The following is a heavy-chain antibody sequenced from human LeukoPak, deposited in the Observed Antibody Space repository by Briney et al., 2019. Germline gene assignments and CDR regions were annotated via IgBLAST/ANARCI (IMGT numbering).Heavy chain of an antibody. CDR3: ARENHWELYFDY. Sequence: SETLSLTCTVSGGSISSYYWSWIRQPPGKGLEWIGYIYYSGSTNYNPSLKSRVTISVDTSKNQFSLKLSSVTAADTAVYYCARENHWELYFDYWGQGTLVTVSS. CDR1: GGSISSYY. CDR2: IYYSGST. D-gene: IGHD1-26*01. J-gene: IGHJ4*02. V-gene: IGHV4-59*01.